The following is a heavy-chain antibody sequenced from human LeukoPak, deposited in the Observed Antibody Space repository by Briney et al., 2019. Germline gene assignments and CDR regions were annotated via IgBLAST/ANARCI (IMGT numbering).Heavy chain of an antibody. Sequence: SVKVSCKASGYTFTSYGISWVRQAPGQGLEWMGGIIPIFGTANYAQKFQGRVTITADESTSTAYMELSSLRSEDTAVYYCARGPPPKPLNYWGQGTLVTVSS. V-gene: IGHV1-69*13. CDR3: ARGPPPKPLNY. CDR1: GYTFTSYG. D-gene: IGHD3-9*01. CDR2: IIPIFGTA. J-gene: IGHJ4*02.